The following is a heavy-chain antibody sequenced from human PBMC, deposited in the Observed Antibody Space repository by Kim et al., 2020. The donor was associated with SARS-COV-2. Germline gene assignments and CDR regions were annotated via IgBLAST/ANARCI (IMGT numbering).Heavy chain of an antibody. CDR2: ISWNSGSI. CDR3: AKGMRAGAANDIDY. V-gene: IGHV3-9*01. D-gene: IGHD6-19*01. J-gene: IGHJ4*02. CDR1: GFTFDDYA. Sequence: GGSLRLSCAASGFTFDDYAMHWVRQAPGKGLEWVSGISWNSGSIGYADSVKGRFTISRDNAKNSLYLQMNSLRAEDTALYYCAKGMRAGAANDIDYWGQG.